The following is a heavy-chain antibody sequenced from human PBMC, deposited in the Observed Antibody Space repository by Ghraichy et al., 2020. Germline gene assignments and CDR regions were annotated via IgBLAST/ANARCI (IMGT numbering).Heavy chain of an antibody. D-gene: IGHD1-26*01. CDR3: AKDRELYSGSYVEDY. Sequence: GESLNISCAASGFTFSSYAMSWVRQAPGKGLEWVSAISGSGGSTYYADSVKGRFTISRDNSKNTLYLQMNSLRAEDTAVYYCAKDRELYSGSYVEDYWGQGTLVTVSS. V-gene: IGHV3-23*01. CDR2: ISGSGGST. J-gene: IGHJ4*02. CDR1: GFTFSSYA.